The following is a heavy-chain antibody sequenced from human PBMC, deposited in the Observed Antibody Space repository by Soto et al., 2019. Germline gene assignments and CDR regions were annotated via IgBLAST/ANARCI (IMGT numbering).Heavy chain of an antibody. D-gene: IGHD6-13*01. CDR3: ARSYGSSWYMTFDY. J-gene: IGHJ4*02. V-gene: IGHV4-34*01. CDR2: INHSGST. CDR1: GASFSGYY. Sequence: QVQLQQWGAGLVKPSETLSLTCAVYGASFSGYYWCWFRQPPGGGLEGMGEINHSGSTNYNKSLQSRVTISADTSKNQFSLKLSSVTAAATAVYYCARSYGSSWYMTFDYWGQGTLVTVSS.